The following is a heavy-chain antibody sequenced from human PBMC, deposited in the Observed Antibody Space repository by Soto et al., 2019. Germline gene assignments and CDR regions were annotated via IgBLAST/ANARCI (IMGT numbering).Heavy chain of an antibody. V-gene: IGHV1-69*01. CDR3: ARDGSGYRSRASPMDV. J-gene: IGHJ6*02. CDR2: IIPIVGTA. Sequence: QVQLVQSGAEVKKPGSSVKVSCKASGDTFSSYAISWVRQAPGQGLEWMGGIIPIVGTANYAQKFQGRVTITADESTSTDYMELSSLRSEDTAVYYCARDGSGYRSRASPMDVWGQGTKVTVSS. D-gene: IGHD3-22*01. CDR1: GDTFSSYA.